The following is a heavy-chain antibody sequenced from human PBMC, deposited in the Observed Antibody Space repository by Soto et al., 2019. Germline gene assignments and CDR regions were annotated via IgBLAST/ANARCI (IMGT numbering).Heavy chain of an antibody. D-gene: IGHD6-13*01. V-gene: IGHV1-69*01. CDR1: GGTFSSYA. Sequence: QVQLVQSGAEVKKPGSSVKVSCKASGGTFSSYAISWVRQAPGQGLEWMGGIIPIFGTANYAQKFQGRVTITADESTSTAYMELSSLRSEDTAVYYCFTVLVDAAATHGAYYDYCMDVWCQGTTVTFCS. J-gene: IGHJ6*02. CDR3: FTVLVDAAATHGAYYDYCMDV. CDR2: IIPIFGTA.